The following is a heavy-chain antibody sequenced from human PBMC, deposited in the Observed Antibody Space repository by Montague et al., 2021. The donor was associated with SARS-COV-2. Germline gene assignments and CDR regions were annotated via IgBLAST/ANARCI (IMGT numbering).Heavy chain of an antibody. D-gene: IGHD3-10*01. CDR3: ASTPYYGPGKPNQFDY. Sequence: SETLSLTCTVSGXSINSNYYWGWIRQPPGKGLEWIGCSYHSGTTHYHPVPKSRVTISLDTSNNYFSLKVTSVTAADTAVYYCASTPYYGPGKPNQFDYWGRGTLVTVSS. V-gene: IGHV4-38-2*02. CDR1: GXSINSNYY. CDR2: SYHSGTT. J-gene: IGHJ4*02.